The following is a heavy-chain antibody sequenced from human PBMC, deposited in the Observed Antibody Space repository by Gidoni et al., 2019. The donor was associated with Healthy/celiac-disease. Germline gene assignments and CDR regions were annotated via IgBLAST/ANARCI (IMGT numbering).Heavy chain of an antibody. V-gene: IGHV1-69*01. Sequence: QVQLVQSGAEVKKPGSAVQVSCKASGGTFSSYAISWVRQAPGQVLEWMGGIIPSFVTANYAQKFHGRVTITADESTSTAYMELSSLRSEDTAVYYCARDLEGDSSGYYPGYFDYWGQGTLVTVSS. D-gene: IGHD3-22*01. J-gene: IGHJ4*02. CDR2: IIPSFVTA. CDR1: GGTFSSYA. CDR3: ARDLEGDSSGYYPGYFDY.